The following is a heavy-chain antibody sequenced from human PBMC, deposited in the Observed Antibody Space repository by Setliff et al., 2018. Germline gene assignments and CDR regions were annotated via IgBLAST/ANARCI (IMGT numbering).Heavy chain of an antibody. CDR2: IKGDGSEK. CDR3: ARGHTTVSTGY. CDR1: AFTFKNYW. D-gene: IGHD4-17*01. V-gene: IGHV3-7*03. J-gene: IGHJ4*02. Sequence: PSETLSLSCAASAFTFKNYWMSWVRQAPGKGLEWVANIKGDGSEKFYLDSVKGRFTISRDNAKNSLYLQMNSLRAEDTAVYYCARGHTTVSTGYWGQGTLVTVSS.